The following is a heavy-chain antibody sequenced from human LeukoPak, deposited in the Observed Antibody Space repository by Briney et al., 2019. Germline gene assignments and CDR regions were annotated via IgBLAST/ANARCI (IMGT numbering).Heavy chain of an antibody. CDR1: GFTVSSNY. CDR2: IYSGGST. J-gene: IGHJ4*02. CDR3: ARDSPGGYGGFFDY. Sequence: GGSLRLFCAASGFTVSSNYMSWVRQAPGKGLEWVSVIYSGGSTYYADSVKGRFTISRDNSKNTLYLQMNSLRAEGTAVYYCARDSPGGYGGFFDYWGQGTLVTVSS. D-gene: IGHD3-3*01. V-gene: IGHV3-53*01.